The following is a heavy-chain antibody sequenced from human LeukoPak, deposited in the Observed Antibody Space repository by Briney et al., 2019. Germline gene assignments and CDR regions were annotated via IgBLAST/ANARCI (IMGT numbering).Heavy chain of an antibody. V-gene: IGHV1-69*01. D-gene: IGHD6-13*01. CDR1: GGTFSSYA. CDR2: IIPIFGTA. CDR3: ARARAAGTLVWFDP. J-gene: IGHJ5*02. Sequence: ASVKVSCKASGGTFSSYAISWVRQAPGQGLEWMGGIIPIFGTANYAQKFQGRVTITADESTSTAYMEPSSLRSEDTAVYYCARARAAGTLVWFDPWGQGTLVTVSS.